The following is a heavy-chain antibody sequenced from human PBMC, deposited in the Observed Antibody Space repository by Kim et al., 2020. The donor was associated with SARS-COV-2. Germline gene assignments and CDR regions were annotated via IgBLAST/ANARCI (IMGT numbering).Heavy chain of an antibody. CDR1: GFIVNTHF. Sequence: GGSLRLSCAASGFIVNTHFLSWVRQAPGKGLEWISMIHTDGNTYYADSVMGRFTISRDTSKNTLYLQMNRLRAEDTAVYYGRRGHWGDSTSWGQGTRITVPS. CDR2: IHTDGNT. D-gene: IGHD2-21*02. CDR3: RRGHWGDSTS. J-gene: IGHJ4*02. V-gene: IGHV3-53*01.